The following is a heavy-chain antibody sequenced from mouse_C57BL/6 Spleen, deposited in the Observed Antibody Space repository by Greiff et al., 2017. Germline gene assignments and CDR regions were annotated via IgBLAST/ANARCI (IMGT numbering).Heavy chain of an antibody. CDR2: INPSSGYT. V-gene: IGHV1-7*01. CDR3: ARSPGNYTFAY. CDR1: GYTFTSYW. J-gene: IGHJ3*01. D-gene: IGHD2-1*01. Sequence: VQVVESGAELAKPGASVKLSCKASGYTFTSYWLPWVKQRPGQGLEWIGYINPSSGYTKYNQKFKDKATLTADKSSSTAYMQLSSLTYEDSAVYYCARSPGNYTFAYWGQGTLVTVSA.